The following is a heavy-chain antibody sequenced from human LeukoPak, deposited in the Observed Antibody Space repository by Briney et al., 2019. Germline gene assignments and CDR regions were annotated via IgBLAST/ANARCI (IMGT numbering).Heavy chain of an antibody. J-gene: IGHJ4*02. Sequence: GGSLRLSCAASGCTFSSYAMSWVRQAPGKGLEWVSAISGSGGSTYYADSVKGRFTISRDNSKNTLYLQMNSLRAEDTAVYYCAKDLRSLSGSYFHYWGQGTLVTVSS. D-gene: IGHD1-26*01. V-gene: IGHV3-23*01. CDR3: AKDLRSLSGSYFHY. CDR2: ISGSGGST. CDR1: GCTFSSYA.